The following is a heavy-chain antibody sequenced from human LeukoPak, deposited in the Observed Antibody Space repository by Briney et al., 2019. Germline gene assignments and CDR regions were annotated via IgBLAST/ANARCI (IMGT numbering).Heavy chain of an antibody. CDR2: IYYSGST. D-gene: IGHD4/OR15-4a*01. Sequence: SETLSRTCTVSGGSISSGGYYWSWIRQHPGKGLEWIGYIYYSGSTYYNPSLKSRVTISVDTSKNQFSLKLSSVTAADTAVYYCARDSGVLYGMDVWGRGTTVTVSS. V-gene: IGHV4-31*03. J-gene: IGHJ6*02. CDR3: ARDSGVLYGMDV. CDR1: GGSISSGGYY.